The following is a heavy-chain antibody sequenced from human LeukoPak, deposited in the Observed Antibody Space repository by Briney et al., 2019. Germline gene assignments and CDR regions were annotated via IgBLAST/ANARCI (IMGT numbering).Heavy chain of an antibody. CDR2: IWYDGSNK. D-gene: IGHD2-2*01. CDR1: GFTFSSYG. Sequence: GGSLRLSCAASGFTFSSYGMHWVRQAPGKGLEWVAVIWYDGSNKYYADSVKGRFTISRDNSKNTLYLQMNSLRAEDTAVYYCTTVWPVPAAPFGYYFDYWGQGTLVTVSS. CDR3: TTVWPVPAAPFGYYFDY. V-gene: IGHV3-33*01. J-gene: IGHJ4*02.